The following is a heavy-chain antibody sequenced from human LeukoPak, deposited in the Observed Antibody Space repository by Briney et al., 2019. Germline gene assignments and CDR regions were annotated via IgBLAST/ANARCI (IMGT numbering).Heavy chain of an antibody. D-gene: IGHD1-14*01. Sequence: QSGGSLRLSCAASGFTFSDYAMHWVRQAPGKGLEWVALISYDGSNESYEDSVKGRFTISRDNSRSTLYLQMSSLRGEDTAVYYCARDPLNRRWGSYYFDYWGLGTLVTVSS. CDR3: ARDPLNRRWGSYYFDY. V-gene: IGHV3-30-3*01. CDR1: GFTFSDYA. CDR2: ISYDGSNE. J-gene: IGHJ4*02.